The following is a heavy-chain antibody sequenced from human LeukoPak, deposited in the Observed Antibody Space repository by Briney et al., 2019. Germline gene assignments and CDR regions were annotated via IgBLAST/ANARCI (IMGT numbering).Heavy chain of an antibody. CDR3: VLRYFDWLFDY. Sequence: SETLSLTSAVSGGSISSSNWWSWVRQPPGKGLEWIGEIYHSGSTNYNPSLKSRVTISVDKSKNQFSLKLSSVTAADTAVYYCVLRYFDWLFDYWGQGTLVTVSS. CDR1: GGSISSSNW. D-gene: IGHD3-9*01. J-gene: IGHJ4*02. CDR2: IYHSGST. V-gene: IGHV4-4*02.